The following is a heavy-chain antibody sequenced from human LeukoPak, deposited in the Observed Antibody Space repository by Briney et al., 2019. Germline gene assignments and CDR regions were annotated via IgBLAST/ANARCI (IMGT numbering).Heavy chain of an antibody. V-gene: IGHV4-59*08. CDR1: GGSISTYY. CDR2: IYYSGST. D-gene: IGHD6-19*01. CDR3: ARHIRSSGTLYYYYGMDV. J-gene: IGHJ6*02. Sequence: SETLSLTCTVSGGSISTYYWSWIRQPPGKGLEWIGYIYYSGSTNYNPSLKSRVTISVDTSKNQFSLKLSSVTAADTAVYYCARHIRSSGTLYYYYGMDVWGQGTTVTVSS.